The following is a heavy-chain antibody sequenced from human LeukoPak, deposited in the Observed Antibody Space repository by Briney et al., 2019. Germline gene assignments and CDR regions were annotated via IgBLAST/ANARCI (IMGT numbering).Heavy chain of an antibody. Sequence: ASVKVSCKASGGTFSSYAISWVRQAPGQGLEWMGRIIPILGIANYAQKFQGRVTITADKSTSTAYMELSSLRSEDTAVYYCARGANYYGSSTFDYWGQGTLVTVSS. V-gene: IGHV1-69*04. J-gene: IGHJ4*02. CDR3: ARGANYYGSSTFDY. D-gene: IGHD3-10*01. CDR2: IIPILGIA. CDR1: GGTFSSYA.